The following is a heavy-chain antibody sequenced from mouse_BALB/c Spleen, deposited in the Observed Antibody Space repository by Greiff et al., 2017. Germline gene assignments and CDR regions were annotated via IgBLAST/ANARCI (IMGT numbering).Heavy chain of an antibody. D-gene: IGHD2-2*01. V-gene: IGHV1-20*02. CDR3: ARFYYGYDERDWFAY. CDR1: GYSFTGYF. CDR2: INPYNGDT. J-gene: IGHJ3*01. Sequence: EVQLQQSGPELVKPGASVKISCKASGYSFTGYFMNWVMQSHGKSLEWIGRINPYNGDTFYNQKFKGKATLTVDKSSSTAHMELRSLASEDSAVYYCARFYYGYDERDWFAYWGQGTLVTVSA.